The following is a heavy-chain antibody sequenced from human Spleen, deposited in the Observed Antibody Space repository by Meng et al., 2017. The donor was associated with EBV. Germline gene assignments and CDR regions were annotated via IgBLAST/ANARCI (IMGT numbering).Heavy chain of an antibody. V-gene: IGHV4-39*01. Sequence: QLQRRCPGPGQVKPSGTLSRPCPVIGDSISRFYYWGWIRQPPGRGLEWIGSVHYTGSTYYSPSLKSRVTVSVDTSKNQFSLRLTSVTAADTAVYYCARPFPSWQSPRLDPFGAWGQGTLVTVSS. J-gene: IGHJ5*02. CDR2: VHYTGST. CDR1: GDSISRFYY. CDR3: ARPFPSWQSPRLDPFGA. D-gene: IGHD6-19*01.